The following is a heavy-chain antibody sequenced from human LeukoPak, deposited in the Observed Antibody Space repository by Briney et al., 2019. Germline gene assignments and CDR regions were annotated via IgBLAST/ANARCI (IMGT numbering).Heavy chain of an antibody. Sequence: PSETLCLTCTVSGVSISSSSYYWGWIRQPPGKGLEWIGRIYYSGSTYYNPSLKSQVTISVDTSKNPFSLKLSSVPAADTAVYYCARQPILLWFGEGETDYWGQGTLVTVSS. V-gene: IGHV4-39*01. CDR1: GVSISSSSYY. CDR2: IYYSGST. J-gene: IGHJ4*02. CDR3: ARQPILLWFGEGETDY. D-gene: IGHD3-10*01.